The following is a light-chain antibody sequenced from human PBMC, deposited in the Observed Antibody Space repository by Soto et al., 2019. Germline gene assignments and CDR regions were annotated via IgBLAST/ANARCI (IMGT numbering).Light chain of an antibody. CDR2: GAS. CDR3: QQYNNWPYT. Sequence: EIVMTQSPATLAVSPGERVALPCRASQSVSRNFAWYQQKSGQPPRLLIYGASSRATGTPARFSGSGSGTEFTLTISSLQSEDFAVYYCQQYNNWPYTFGLGTKLEMK. CDR1: QSVSRN. V-gene: IGKV3-15*01. J-gene: IGKJ2*01.